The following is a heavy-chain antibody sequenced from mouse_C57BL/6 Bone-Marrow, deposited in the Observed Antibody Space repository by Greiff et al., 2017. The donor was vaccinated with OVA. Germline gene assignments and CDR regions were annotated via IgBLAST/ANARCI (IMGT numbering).Heavy chain of an antibody. Sequence: EVKLMESGGGLVQPGGSLKLSCAASGFTFSDYYMYWVRQTPEKRLEWVAYISNGGGSTYYPDTVKGRFTISRDNAKNTLYLQMSRLKSEDTAMYYCARSGFITYAMDYWGQGTSVTVSS. CDR1: GFTFSDYY. V-gene: IGHV5-12*01. CDR3: ARSGFITYAMDY. CDR2: ISNGGGST. D-gene: IGHD1-1*01. J-gene: IGHJ4*01.